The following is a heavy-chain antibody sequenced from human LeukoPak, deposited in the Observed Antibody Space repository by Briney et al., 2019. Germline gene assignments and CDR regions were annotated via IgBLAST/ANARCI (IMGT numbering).Heavy chain of an antibody. CDR2: IIPIFGTP. J-gene: IGHJ6*03. CDR3: AMQGALRQDYYMDV. V-gene: IGHV1-69*06. CDR1: GASFSSYA. Sequence: ASVKVSCKASGASFSSYAISWVRQAPGQGVEWMGRIIPIFGTPNYAQRFQGRVTITADIVSSTAYMEVNNLTSEDTAVYFCAMQGALRQDYYMDVWGNGTTVTVSS.